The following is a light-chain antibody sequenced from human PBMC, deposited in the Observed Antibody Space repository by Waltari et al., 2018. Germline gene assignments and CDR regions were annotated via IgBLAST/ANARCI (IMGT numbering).Light chain of an antibody. Sequence: QPVLTQSPSVSASLGASVKLTCTLSSGHSSYTIAWHQQQREKGPRYLMKLRGDGGRSRAHRSPDRFSGSRSGAVRHLTISNHQSDDEADYYCQTWGIGIQVFGTGTRVTVL. CDR1: SGHSSYT. J-gene: IGLJ1*01. CDR2: LRGDGGR. CDR3: QTWGIGIQV. V-gene: IGLV4-69*01.